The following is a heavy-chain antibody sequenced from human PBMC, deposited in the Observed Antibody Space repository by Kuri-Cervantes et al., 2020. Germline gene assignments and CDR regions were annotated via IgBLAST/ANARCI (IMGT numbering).Heavy chain of an antibody. Sequence: SETLSLTCAVDGGSFSGYYGSWIRQPPGKGLEWIGSIYHSGSTYYNPSLKSRVTISVDTSKNQFSLKLSSVTAADTAVYYCARYCSGGSCYDAFDIWGQGTMVTVSS. CDR3: ARYCSGGSCYDAFDI. CDR2: IYHSGST. D-gene: IGHD2-15*01. CDR1: GGSFSGYY. V-gene: IGHV4-34*01. J-gene: IGHJ3*02.